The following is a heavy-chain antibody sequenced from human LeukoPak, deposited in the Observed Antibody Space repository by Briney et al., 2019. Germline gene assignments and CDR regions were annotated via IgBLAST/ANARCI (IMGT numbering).Heavy chain of an antibody. CDR1: GGSISSGSYY. CDR3: ARDGEYYDSSGIDY. Sequence: PSQTLSLTCTVSGGSISSGSYYWSWIRQPAGKGLEWIGRIYTSGSTNYNPSLKSRVTISVDTSKNQFSLKLSSVTAADTAVYYCARDGEYYDSSGIDYWGQGTLVTVSS. D-gene: IGHD3-22*01. CDR2: IYTSGST. V-gene: IGHV4-61*02. J-gene: IGHJ4*02.